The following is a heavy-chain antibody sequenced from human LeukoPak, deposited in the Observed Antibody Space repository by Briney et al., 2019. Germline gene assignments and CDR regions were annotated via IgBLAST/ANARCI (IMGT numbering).Heavy chain of an antibody. Sequence: ASVKVSCKASGYTFTSYGISWVRQAPGQGLEWMGWISAYNGNTNYAQKLQGRVTMTTDTSTSTAYMELRSLRSDDTAVYYCAKGYPYYYGSGSYPGDAFDIWGQGTMVTVSS. J-gene: IGHJ3*02. CDR3: AKGYPYYYGSGSYPGDAFDI. D-gene: IGHD3-10*01. V-gene: IGHV1-18*01. CDR2: ISAYNGNT. CDR1: GYTFTSYG.